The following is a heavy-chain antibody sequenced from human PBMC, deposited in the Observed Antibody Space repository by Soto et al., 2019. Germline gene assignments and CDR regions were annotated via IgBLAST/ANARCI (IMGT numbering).Heavy chain of an antibody. V-gene: IGHV3-23*01. Sequence: GGSLRLSCAASGFTFSSYAMSWVRQAPGKGLEWVSAISGSGGSTYYAASVKGRFTISRDNSKNTLYLQMNSLRAEDTAVYYCAKVGRGGSYSIDAFDIWGQGTMVTVSS. CDR3: AKVGRGGSYSIDAFDI. CDR2: ISGSGGST. D-gene: IGHD1-26*01. J-gene: IGHJ3*02. CDR1: GFTFSSYA.